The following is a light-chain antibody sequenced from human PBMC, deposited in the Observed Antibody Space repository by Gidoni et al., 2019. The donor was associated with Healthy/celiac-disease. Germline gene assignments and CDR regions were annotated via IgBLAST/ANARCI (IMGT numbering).Light chain of an antibody. J-gene: IGKJ1*01. V-gene: IGKV2-28*01. CDR3: MQALQFSWT. CDR1: QSLLHSNGYNY. Sequence: IVMTQSPLSLPVTPGEPASISCRSSQSLLHSNGYNYLDWYLQKPGQSPQLLIYLGSNRASGVPDRFSGSGSGTDFTLKISRVEAEDVGVYYCMQALQFSWTFGQXTKVEIK. CDR2: LGS.